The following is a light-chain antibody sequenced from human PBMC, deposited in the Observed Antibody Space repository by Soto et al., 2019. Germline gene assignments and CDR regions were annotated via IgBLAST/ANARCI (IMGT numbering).Light chain of an antibody. V-gene: IGLV2-14*03. CDR1: SSDVGRYNY. Sequence: QSALTQPASVSGSPGQSITISCTGTSSDVGRYNYVSWYQQYPGKAPKLMIYDVSNRPSGVFNRFSGSKSGNTASLTISGLQAEDEGDYYCSSYTTSTTLVFGGGTKLTVL. J-gene: IGLJ3*02. CDR3: SSYTTSTTLV. CDR2: DVS.